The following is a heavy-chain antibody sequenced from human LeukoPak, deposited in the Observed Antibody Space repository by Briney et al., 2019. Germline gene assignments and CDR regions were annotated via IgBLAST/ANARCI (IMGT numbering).Heavy chain of an antibody. CDR2: ISGSGGST. J-gene: IGHJ4*02. V-gene: IGHV3-23*01. CDR3: AEEDTSGDYYGSSGRDY. D-gene: IGHD3-22*01. Sequence: GGSLRLSSAPSILSFSVVAVVRLPQAPGKGLEWVSAISGSGGSTYYADSAKGRFTISRDNSKNTLYLQMNSLRAEDTGVYYFAEEDTSGDYYGSSGRDYWGQGTLVTVSS. CDR1: ILSFSVVA.